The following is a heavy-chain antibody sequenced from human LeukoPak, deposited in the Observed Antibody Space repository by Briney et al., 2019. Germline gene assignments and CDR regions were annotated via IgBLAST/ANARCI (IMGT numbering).Heavy chain of an antibody. Sequence: GESLKISCKGSGYTFTNYWIGWVRQMPGKGLEWMGIVHPEDSEITYSPSFQGQITISADRSISTAYLQWSSLKASDTAKYYCATTLYSGIYGDAFDIWGQGTMVTVSS. CDR2: VHPEDSEI. J-gene: IGHJ3*02. CDR1: GYTFTNYW. V-gene: IGHV5-51*01. D-gene: IGHD1-26*01. CDR3: ATTLYSGIYGDAFDI.